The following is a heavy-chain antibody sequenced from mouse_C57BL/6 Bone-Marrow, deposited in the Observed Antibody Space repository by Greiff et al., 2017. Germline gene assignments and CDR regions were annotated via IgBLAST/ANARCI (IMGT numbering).Heavy chain of an antibody. J-gene: IGHJ2*01. Sequence: VQLQQSGAELVKPGASVKISCKASGYTFTDYYINWVKQRPGQGLEWIGKIGPGSGRTYYNEKFKGKATLTAVKSSSTAYMQLSSLTSEDSAVYVCARGYDWRFFDYWGQGTTLTVSS. V-gene: IGHV1-77*01. D-gene: IGHD2-10*02. CDR1: GYTFTDYY. CDR3: ARGYDWRFFDY. CDR2: IGPGSGRT.